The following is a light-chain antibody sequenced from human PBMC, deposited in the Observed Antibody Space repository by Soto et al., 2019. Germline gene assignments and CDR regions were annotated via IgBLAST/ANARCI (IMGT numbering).Light chain of an antibody. J-gene: IGLJ3*02. V-gene: IGLV1-47*01. CDR2: RNN. CDR1: SSNIGNNY. CDR3: AAWDDSLSAWV. Sequence: QSVLTQPPSASGTPGQRVTISGSGSSSNIGNNYVNWYQQVPGTAPKLLMHRNNQRPSGVPDRFSGSKSGTSTSLAISGLRSEDEADYYCAAWDDSLSAWVFGGGTKLTVL.